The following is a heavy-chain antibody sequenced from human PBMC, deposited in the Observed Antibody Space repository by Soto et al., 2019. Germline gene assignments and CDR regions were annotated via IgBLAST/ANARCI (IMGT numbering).Heavy chain of an antibody. CDR3: ARAGSTTFQPYSCHYYSMDD. J-gene: IGHJ6*02. CDR1: GFNFNNYN. D-gene: IGHD2-2*01. Sequence: PGGSLRLSCAASGFNFNNYNLHWVRRAPGKGLEWVAVVSYERNNKYYGESVKGRFTISKDESKTTVFLEMTDLRSDDTATYYCARAGSTTFQPYSCHYYSMDDWGLGTTVTVSS. CDR2: VSYERNNK. V-gene: IGHV3-30*03.